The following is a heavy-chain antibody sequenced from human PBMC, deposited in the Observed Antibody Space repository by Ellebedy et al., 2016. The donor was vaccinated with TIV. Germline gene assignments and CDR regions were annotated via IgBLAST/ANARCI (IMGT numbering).Heavy chain of an antibody. CDR1: RLKFGRNW. CDR2: ISGSGGTT. Sequence: GESLKISCEASRLKFGRNWIHWVRQAPGKGLEWVSVISGSGGTTYYTNSVKGRFTISRDNSKNTVYLQMSSLRVEDTAVYYCAKYHPVVTTVQGFFHSWGQGTLVTVSS. CDR3: AKYHPVVTTVQGFFHS. D-gene: IGHD2-21*02. V-gene: IGHV3-23*01. J-gene: IGHJ4*02.